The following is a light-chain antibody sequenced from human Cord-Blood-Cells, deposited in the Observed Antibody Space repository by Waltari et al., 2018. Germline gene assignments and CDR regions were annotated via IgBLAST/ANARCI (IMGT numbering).Light chain of an antibody. V-gene: IGKV2-28*01. J-gene: IGKJ3*01. CDR2: LGS. CDR1: QSLLHSNGYNY. CDR3: MQALQTPFT. Sequence: DIVITQSPLSLPVTPGEPASISCRSSQSLLHSNGYNYLDWYLQKPGQSPQLLIYLGSNRDSGVPNRFSGSGSGTDFTLKISRVEAEDVGVYYCMQALQTPFTFGPGTKVDIK.